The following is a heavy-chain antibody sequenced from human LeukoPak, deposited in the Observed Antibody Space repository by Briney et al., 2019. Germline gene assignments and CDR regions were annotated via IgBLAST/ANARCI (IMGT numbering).Heavy chain of an antibody. CDR1: GGSISSYY. D-gene: IGHD3-22*01. CDR3: ARERGYYYDSSGYYSFDY. V-gene: IGHV4-4*07. J-gene: IGHJ4*02. Sequence: SETLSLTCTVSGGSISSYYWGWIRQPAGKGLEWIGRIYTSGSTNYNPSLKSRVTMSVDTSKNQFSLKLSSVTAADTAVYYCARERGYYYDSSGYYSFDYWGQGTLVTVSS. CDR2: IYTSGST.